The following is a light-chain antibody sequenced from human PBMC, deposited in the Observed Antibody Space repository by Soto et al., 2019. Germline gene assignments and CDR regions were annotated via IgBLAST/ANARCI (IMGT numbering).Light chain of an antibody. CDR3: LLSYSGARL. CDR1: SDIGAYNF. Sequence: QSALTQPASVSGSPGQSITISCTGTSSDIGAYNFVSWYQQHPGKAPTTLIYDTTNKHSWTPARFSGSLLGGKAALTLSGAQAEDEAEYFCLLSYSGARLFGGGTKVTVL. V-gene: IGLV7-46*01. J-gene: IGLJ3*02. CDR2: DTT.